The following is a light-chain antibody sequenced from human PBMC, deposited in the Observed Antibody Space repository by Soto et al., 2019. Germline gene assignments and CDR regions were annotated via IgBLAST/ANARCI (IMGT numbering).Light chain of an antibody. CDR3: TSYGSSLGDQWV. CDR2: GNI. V-gene: IGLV1-40*01. J-gene: IGLJ3*02. CDR1: SSNIGAGYD. Sequence: QSVLTQPPSVSGAPGQRVTISCTGSSSNIGAGYDVHWYQHLPGTAPKLLIYGNINRPSGVPDRFSGSKSGPSASLAITGLQAEDEDDYCWTSYGSSLGDQWVFGGGTKLTVL.